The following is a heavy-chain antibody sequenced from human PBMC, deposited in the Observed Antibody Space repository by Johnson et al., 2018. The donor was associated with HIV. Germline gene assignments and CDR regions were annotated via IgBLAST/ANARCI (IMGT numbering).Heavy chain of an antibody. CDR1: GFTFTDYY. CDR3: ARVRYSSCWPIYAFDI. J-gene: IGHJ3*02. D-gene: IGHD6-19*01. CDR2: ISTSGGGI. V-gene: IGHV3-11*04. Sequence: QEQLVESGGSLVQPGGSMRLSCAASGFTFTDYYMTLIRQAPGKGLEWVSHISTSGGGIYYADSVKGRFTISRDNARNSLYLQMNSLRAEDTAVYYCARVRYSSCWPIYAFDIWGQGTVVIVSS.